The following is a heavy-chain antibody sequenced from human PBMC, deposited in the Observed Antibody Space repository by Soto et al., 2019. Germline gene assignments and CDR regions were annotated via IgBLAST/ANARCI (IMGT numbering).Heavy chain of an antibody. J-gene: IGHJ4*02. CDR2: IWYDGSNK. D-gene: IGHD4-4*01. Sequence: HPGGSLRLSCAASGFTFSSYGMHWVRQAPGKGLEWVAVIWYDGSNKYYADSVKGRFTISRDNSKNTLYLQMNSLRAEDTAVYYCARDQAVGDSNYVFNYWGQGTLVTVSS. CDR3: ARDQAVGDSNYVFNY. CDR1: GFTFSSYG. V-gene: IGHV3-33*01.